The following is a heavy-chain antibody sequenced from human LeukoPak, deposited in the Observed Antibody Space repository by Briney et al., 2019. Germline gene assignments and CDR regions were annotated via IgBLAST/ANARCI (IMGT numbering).Heavy chain of an antibody. CDR2: IRYDGSHK. D-gene: IGHD1-20*01. J-gene: IGHJ4*02. V-gene: IGHV3-30*02. Sequence: GGSLRLSCAASGFTFSSYGIHWVRQAPGKGLEWVAFIRYDGSHKYYADSVKGRFTIPRDNSKNTLYLQMNSLRAEDTAVYYCAKLTGTPNDYWGQGTLVTVSS. CDR1: GFTFSSYG. CDR3: AKLTGTPNDY.